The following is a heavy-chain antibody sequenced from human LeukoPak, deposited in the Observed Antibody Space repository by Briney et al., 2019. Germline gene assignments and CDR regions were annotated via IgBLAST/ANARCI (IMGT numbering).Heavy chain of an antibody. Sequence: PGGSLRLSCAASGFTFSSYGMNWVRQAPGKGLEWVSGISGSGGTTYYADSVKGRFTISRDNAKNSLYLQVDCLRVEDTAVYFCPSGTVGNYALDYWGQGTLVTVSS. V-gene: IGHV3-23*01. CDR2: ISGSGGTT. J-gene: IGHJ4*02. CDR1: GFTFSSYG. CDR3: PSGTVGNYALDY. D-gene: IGHD1-7*01.